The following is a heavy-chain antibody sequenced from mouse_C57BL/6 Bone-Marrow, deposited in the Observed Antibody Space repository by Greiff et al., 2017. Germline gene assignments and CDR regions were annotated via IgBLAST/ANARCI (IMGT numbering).Heavy chain of an antibody. CDR2: IDPETGGT. V-gene: IGHV1-15*01. D-gene: IGHD3-2*02. J-gene: IGHJ3*01. Sequence: ESGAELVRPGASVTLSCKASGYTFNDYEMHWVKQTPVHGLEWIGAIDPETGGTAYNQKFKGKAILTADKSSSTASMELRSLTSEDSAVYYCTRDSSGGAYWGQGTLVTVSA. CDR1: GYTFNDYE. CDR3: TRDSSGGAY.